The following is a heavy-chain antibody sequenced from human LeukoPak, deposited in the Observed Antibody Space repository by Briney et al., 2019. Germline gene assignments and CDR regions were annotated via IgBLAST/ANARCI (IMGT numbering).Heavy chain of an antibody. J-gene: IGHJ4*02. CDR2: IYYSGST. CDR1: GGSISSYY. D-gene: IGHD3-3*01. V-gene: IGHV4-59*08. CDR3: ARGVRDFWSGYHYYFDY. Sequence: SETLSLTSLVSGGSISSYYWSWIRQPPGKGLEWIGYIYYSGSTNYNPSLKSRVTISVDTSKNQFSLNLSSVTAADTAVYYCARGVRDFWSGYHYYFDYWGQGTLVTVSS.